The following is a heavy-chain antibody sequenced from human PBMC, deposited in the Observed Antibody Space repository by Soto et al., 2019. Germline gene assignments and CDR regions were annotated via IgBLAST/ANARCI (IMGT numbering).Heavy chain of an antibody. CDR3: AKWWSAHFWSGSLIRSNDY. Sequence: SETLSLTCTVSGGSISSSSYYWGWIRQPPGKGLEWIGSIYYSGSTYYNPSLKSRVTISVDTSKNQFSLKLSSVTAADTAVYYCAKWWSAHFWSGSLIRSNDYWGQGTLVTVSS. CDR2: IYYSGST. V-gene: IGHV4-39*01. CDR1: GGSISSSSYY. J-gene: IGHJ4*02. D-gene: IGHD3-3*01.